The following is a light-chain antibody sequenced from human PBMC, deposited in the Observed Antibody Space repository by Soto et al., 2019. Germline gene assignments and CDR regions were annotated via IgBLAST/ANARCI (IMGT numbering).Light chain of an antibody. V-gene: IGKV1-5*03. CDR2: KAS. CDR1: ESISSW. CDR3: QQYNNYSLS. Sequence: DIQMTQSPSTLSASVGDRVTITCRASESISSWLAWYQQRPGKAPKVLIYKASTLATGVPSRFSGSGFGAEFTLTISSLQADDFATSYCQQYNNYSLSFGQGTKVEIK. J-gene: IGKJ1*01.